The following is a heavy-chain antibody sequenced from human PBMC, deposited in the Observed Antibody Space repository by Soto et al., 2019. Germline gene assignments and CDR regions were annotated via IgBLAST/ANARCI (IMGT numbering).Heavy chain of an antibody. D-gene: IGHD3-10*01. Sequence: QVQVQQSGPGLVKPSETLSLTCTVSSGPSKSHNWGWIRQPPGRGLEWIGYVDDTWSTSYNPYLKRRVTVSADTSTNRISLTLRFVTAADTAVYYCLRQGIGFLHGLVDVWGQGTTVIVSS. CDR2: VDDTWST. CDR1: SGPSKSHN. V-gene: IGHV4-59*08. CDR3: LRQGIGFLHGLVDV. J-gene: IGHJ6*01.